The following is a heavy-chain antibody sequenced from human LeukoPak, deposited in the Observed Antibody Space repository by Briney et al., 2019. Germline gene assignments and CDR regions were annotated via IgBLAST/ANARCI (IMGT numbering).Heavy chain of an antibody. CDR1: GGSISSYY. CDR2: IYYSGST. V-gene: IGHV4-59*01. CDR3: AREIRGWFGELLPQAFWDY. J-gene: IGHJ4*02. Sequence: SETLSLTCTVSGGSISSYYWSWLRQPPGKGLEWIGYIYYSGSTNYNPSLKSRVTISVDTSKNQFSLKLSSVTAADTAVYYCAREIRGWFGELLPQAFWDYWGQGTLVTVSS. D-gene: IGHD3-10*01.